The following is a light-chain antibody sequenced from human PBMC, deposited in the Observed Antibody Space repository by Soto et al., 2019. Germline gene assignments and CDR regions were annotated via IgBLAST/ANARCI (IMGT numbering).Light chain of an antibody. CDR1: SGHSSYA. J-gene: IGLJ2*01. CDR2: LNSDGSH. Sequence: QSVLTQSPSASASLGPSVTLTCTLSSGHSSYAIAWHQQQPEKGPRYLMKLNSDGSHSKGDGIPDRFSGSSSGAERYLTISSLQSEDEADYYCQTWGTGIQVFGGGTKLTVL. V-gene: IGLV4-69*01. CDR3: QTWGTGIQV.